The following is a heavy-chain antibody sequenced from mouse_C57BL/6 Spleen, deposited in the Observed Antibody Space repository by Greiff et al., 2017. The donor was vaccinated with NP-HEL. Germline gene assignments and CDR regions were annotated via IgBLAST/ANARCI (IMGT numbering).Heavy chain of an antibody. CDR3: TVGGNYPAWFAY. Sequence: QVQLQQSGAELVRPGASVTLSCKASGYTFTDYEMHWVKQTPVHGLEWIGAIDPETGGTAYNQKFKGKAILTADKSSSTAYMVLRSLTSEDSAVYYCTVGGNYPAWFAYWGQGTLVTVSA. J-gene: IGHJ3*01. CDR1: GYTFTDYE. V-gene: IGHV1-15*01. CDR2: IDPETGGT. D-gene: IGHD2-1*01.